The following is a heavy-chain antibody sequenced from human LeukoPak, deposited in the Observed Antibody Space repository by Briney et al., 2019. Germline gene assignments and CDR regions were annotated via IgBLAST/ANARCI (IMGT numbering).Heavy chain of an antibody. CDR3: ARESYDSSGYYYSLPDFDY. V-gene: IGHV3-30-3*01. CDR2: ISYDGSNK. CDR1: GFTFSSYA. J-gene: IGHJ4*02. D-gene: IGHD3-22*01. Sequence: PGRSLRLSCAASGFTFSSYAMHWVRQAPGKGLEWVAVISYDGSNKYYADSVKGRFTISRDNSKNTLYLQMNSLRAEDTAVYYCARESYDSSGYYYSLPDFDYWGQGTLVTVSS.